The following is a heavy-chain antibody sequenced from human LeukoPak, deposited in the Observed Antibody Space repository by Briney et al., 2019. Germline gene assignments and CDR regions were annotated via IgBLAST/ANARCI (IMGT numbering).Heavy chain of an antibody. Sequence: PGGCLRLSRADSGFTVSSNYMSWVRQAPRRGVERVSVIYSGGSTYYAEPVKGRFTISRDNSKNTLYLQMNSLRAEDTAVYYGARDMSRHWGQGTLVTVSS. J-gene: IGHJ1*01. CDR2: IYSGGST. CDR3: ARDMSRH. V-gene: IGHV3-53*01. CDR1: GFTVSSNY. D-gene: IGHD2-2*01.